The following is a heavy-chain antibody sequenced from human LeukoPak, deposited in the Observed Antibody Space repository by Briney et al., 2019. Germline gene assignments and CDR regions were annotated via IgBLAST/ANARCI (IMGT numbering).Heavy chain of an antibody. D-gene: IGHD5-18*01. CDR3: ARGADVDTSTGTDY. V-gene: IGHV3-74*01. J-gene: IGHJ4*02. CDR2: INSHGSST. Sequence: PGGSLRLSCAASGFTFSTYWMHWVRQAPGKGLVWVSRINSHGSSTSYADSVKGRFTIPRDNAKNTLYLQMNSLRAEDTAVYYCARGADVDTSTGTDYWGQGTLVTVSS. CDR1: GFTFSTYW.